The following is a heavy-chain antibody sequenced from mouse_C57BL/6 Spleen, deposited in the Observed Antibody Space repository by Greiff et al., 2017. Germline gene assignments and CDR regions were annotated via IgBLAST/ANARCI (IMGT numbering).Heavy chain of an antibody. CDR3: ARGDYGSSYDYFDY. CDR1: GYTFTSYW. D-gene: IGHD1-1*01. Sequence: QVQLQQPGAELVKPGASVKLSCKASGYTFTSYWMQWVKQRPGQGLEWIGEIDPSDSSTNYNQKFKGKATLTVDTSSSTAYMQLSSLTSEDSAVYYCARGDYGSSYDYFDYWGQGTTLTVSS. CDR2: IDPSDSST. V-gene: IGHV1-50*01. J-gene: IGHJ2*01.